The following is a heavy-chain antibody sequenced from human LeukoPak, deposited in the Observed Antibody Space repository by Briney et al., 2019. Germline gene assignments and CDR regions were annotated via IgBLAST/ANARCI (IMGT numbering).Heavy chain of an antibody. Sequence: ATLKLTCKVSGYTFTSYGISWVRQAPGQGLEWMGGISAYNGNTNYAQKLQGRDTMTTDTSTSTAYMELRSLRSDDTAVYYCARDSGMATYCGGECYLGLESVWGQGTMVTVSS. V-gene: IGHV1-18*01. CDR2: ISAYNGNT. D-gene: IGHD2-21*01. CDR3: ARDSGMATYCGGECYLGLESV. CDR1: GYTFTSYG. J-gene: IGHJ3*01.